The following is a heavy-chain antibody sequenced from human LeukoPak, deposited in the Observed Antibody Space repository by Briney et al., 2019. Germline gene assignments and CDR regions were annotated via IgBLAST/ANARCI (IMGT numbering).Heavy chain of an antibody. D-gene: IGHD6-19*01. V-gene: IGHV3-9*01. CDR3: AREQWLVVSYGMDV. CDR2: ISWNSGSI. Sequence: GRSLRLSFAASGFTFDDYAMHWVRQAPGKGLEWVSGISWNSGSIGYADSVKGRFTISRDNAKNSLYLQMNSLRAEDTAVYYCAREQWLVVSYGMDVWGQGTTVTVSS. J-gene: IGHJ6*02. CDR1: GFTFDDYA.